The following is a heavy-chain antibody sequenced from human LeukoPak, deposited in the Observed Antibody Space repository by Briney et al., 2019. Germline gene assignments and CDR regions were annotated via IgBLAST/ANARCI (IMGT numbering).Heavy chain of an antibody. CDR1: GFTVSSNY. D-gene: IGHD6-13*01. V-gene: IGHV3-53*01. CDR2: IYSGGST. J-gene: IGHJ4*02. CDR3: ARASSSRWYEYFDY. Sequence: GGSLRLSCAASGFTVSSNYMSWVRQAPGKGLEWVSVIYSGGSTYYADSVKGRFTISRDNSKNTLYLQMNSLRAEDTAVYYCARASSSRWYEYFDYWGQGTLVTVSS.